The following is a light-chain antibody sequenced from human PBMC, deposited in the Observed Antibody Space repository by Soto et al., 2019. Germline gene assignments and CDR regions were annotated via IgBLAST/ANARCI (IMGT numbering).Light chain of an antibody. V-gene: IGKV3-15*01. CDR1: QSVSSS. CDR3: QQYNNSWT. CDR2: AAS. Sequence: TQSPGTQSQPPVPSHTHSCRASQSVSSSLAWYQQTPGPPPRLLIYAASTRATGTPARFSGSGSGTEFTLTINRLQSDDFAVYYCQQYNNSWTFGQGTQLDIK. J-gene: IGKJ1*01.